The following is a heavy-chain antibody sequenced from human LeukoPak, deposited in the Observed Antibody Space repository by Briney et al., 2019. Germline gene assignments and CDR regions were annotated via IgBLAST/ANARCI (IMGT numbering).Heavy chain of an antibody. CDR3: ARDSLSSSYYYDSSGYCPLDY. CDR1: GFTFSSYS. D-gene: IGHD3-22*01. J-gene: IGHJ4*02. V-gene: IGHV3-21*01. Sequence: GGSLRLSCAASGFTFSSYSMNWVRQAPGKGLEWVSSISSSSSYIYYADSVKGRFTISRDNAKNSLYLQMNSLRAEDTAVYYCARDSLSSSYYYDSSGYCPLDYWGQGTLVTVSS. CDR2: ISSSSSYI.